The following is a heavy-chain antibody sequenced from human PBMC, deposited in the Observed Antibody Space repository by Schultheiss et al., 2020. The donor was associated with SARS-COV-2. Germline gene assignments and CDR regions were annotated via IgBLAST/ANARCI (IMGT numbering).Heavy chain of an antibody. CDR2: INPNSGGT. J-gene: IGHJ4*02. CDR1: GYTFTGYY. CDR3: ARLGYSSGWYGGDY. V-gene: IGHV1-2*02. D-gene: IGHD6-19*01. Sequence: ASVKVSCKASGYTFTGYYMHWVRQAPGQGLEWMGWINPNSGGTNYAQKLQGRVTMTRDTSISTAYMELRSLRSDDTAVYYCARLGYSSGWYGGDYWGQGTLVTVSS.